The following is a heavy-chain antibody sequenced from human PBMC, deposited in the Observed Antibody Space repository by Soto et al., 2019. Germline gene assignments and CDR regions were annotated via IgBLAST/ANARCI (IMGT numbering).Heavy chain of an antibody. CDR3: VRGTIVGATFTY. CDR2: ISSSGDTK. J-gene: IGHJ4*02. D-gene: IGHD1-26*01. Sequence: EVQLVESGGGLVQPGGSLRLSCAASGFTFTSYDMNWVRQAPGKGLEWLSYISSSGDTKNYADSVHGRFTVSRDSAKNPLYLQMNSLRTEDTAVYYCVRGTIVGATFTYWGQGTLVTVSS. CDR1: GFTFTSYD. V-gene: IGHV3-48*03.